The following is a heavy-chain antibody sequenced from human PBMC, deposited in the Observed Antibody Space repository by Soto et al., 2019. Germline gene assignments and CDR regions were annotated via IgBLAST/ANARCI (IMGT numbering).Heavy chain of an antibody. Sequence: EVQLVESGGGLIQPGGSLRLSCAVSGFNVRANYMSWVRQAPGKGLEWVSVIYSGGTTYYADSVKVRFIISRDISKNTLYLQMNILRDEDTAVYYCHGYGYWGQGTLVTVSS. D-gene: IGHD5-12*01. V-gene: IGHV3-53*01. CDR3: HGYGY. CDR1: GFNVRANY. CDR2: IYSGGTT. J-gene: IGHJ4*02.